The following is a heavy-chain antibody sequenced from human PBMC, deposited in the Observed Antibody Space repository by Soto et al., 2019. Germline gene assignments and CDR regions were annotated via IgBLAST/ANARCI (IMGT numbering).Heavy chain of an antibody. CDR3: ARDNRGTLDCSSTSCYRGYYYYYMDV. CDR1: GFTFSSYW. V-gene: IGHV3-7*01. CDR2: IKQDGSEK. Sequence: GGSLRLSCAASGFTFSSYWMSWVRQAPGKGLEWVANIKQDGSEKYYVDSVKGRFTISRENAKNSLYLQMNSLRAEDTAVYYCARDNRGTLDCSSTSCYRGYYYYYMDVWGKGTTVTVSS. J-gene: IGHJ6*03. D-gene: IGHD2-2*02.